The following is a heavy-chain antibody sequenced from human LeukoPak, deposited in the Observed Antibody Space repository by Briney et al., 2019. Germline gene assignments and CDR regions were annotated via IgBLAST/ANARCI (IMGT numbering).Heavy chain of an antibody. CDR1: GGSISSYY. J-gene: IGHJ6*02. V-gene: IGHV4-4*07. CDR3: ARGKVTMVRGTDGMDV. Sequence: SETLSLTCTVSGGSISSYYWSWIRQPAGKGLEWIGRIYTSGSTNHNPSLKSRVTMSVDTSKNQFSLKLSSMTAADTAVFYCARGKVTMVRGTDGMDVWGQGTTVTVSS. CDR2: IYTSGST. D-gene: IGHD3-10*01.